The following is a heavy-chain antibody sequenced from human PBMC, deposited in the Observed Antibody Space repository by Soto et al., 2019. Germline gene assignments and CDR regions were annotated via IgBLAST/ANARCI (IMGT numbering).Heavy chain of an antibody. CDR2: IHYSGDS. CDR1: GDSVSSNNYY. J-gene: IGHJ4*02. CDR3: ARDVNDSSGSQGFDY. D-gene: IGHD3-22*01. Sequence: LSLTCTVIGDSVSSNNYYWSWIRQRPGRGLEWIGYIHYSGDSYDNPSLTSRITMSMDVSKNQFSLNLRSVTAADTAIYYCARDVNDSSGSQGFDYWGQGTLVTVSS. V-gene: IGHV4-31*03.